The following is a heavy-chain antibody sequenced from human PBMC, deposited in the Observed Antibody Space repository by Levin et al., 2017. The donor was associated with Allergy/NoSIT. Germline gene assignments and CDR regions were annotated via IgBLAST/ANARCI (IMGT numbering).Heavy chain of an antibody. CDR1: GFTFSSYW. J-gene: IGHJ4*02. CDR2: IKQDGSEK. V-gene: IGHV3-7*02. D-gene: IGHD3-10*01. Sequence: GGSLRLSCAASGFTFSSYWMSWVRQAPGKGLEWVANIKQDGSEKYYVDSVKGRFTISRDNAKNSLYLQMNSLRAEDTAVYYCARAGWDLGSLWFGELLSPLDYWGQGTLVTVSS. CDR3: ARAGWDLGSLWFGELLSPLDY.